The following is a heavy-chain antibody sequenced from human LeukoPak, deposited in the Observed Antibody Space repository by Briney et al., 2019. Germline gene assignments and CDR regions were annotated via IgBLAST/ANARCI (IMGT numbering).Heavy chain of an antibody. D-gene: IGHD3-3*02. CDR1: VVNVTTNY. CDR3: ARGHLSIFGPSDL. V-gene: IGHV3-53*01. J-gene: IGHJ3*01. CDR2: IYSGGLT. Sequence: GGALRLSCAASVVNVTTNYMSCVPQAPGEGLDWGSMIYSGGLTFYAESVKGRFTISRDNSKNTVFLQMNSLSAEDTALYYCARGHLSIFGPSDLWGQGTMVTVSS.